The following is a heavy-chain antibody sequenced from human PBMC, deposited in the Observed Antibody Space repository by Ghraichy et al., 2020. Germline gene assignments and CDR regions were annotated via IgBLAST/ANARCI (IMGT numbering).Heavy chain of an antibody. CDR2: ISGSGRDT. CDR3: AKAQSYVQYFYFGMDV. D-gene: IGHD3-16*01. Sequence: GGSLRLSCAASGFTFRDYAMTWVRQAPGKGLEWVSGISGSGRDTYDADSVEGRFTISRDNSRNTLYLQMNSLRAEDTAVYYCAKAQSYVQYFYFGMDVWGQGTTVTVSS. V-gene: IGHV3-23*01. J-gene: IGHJ6*02. CDR1: GFTFRDYA.